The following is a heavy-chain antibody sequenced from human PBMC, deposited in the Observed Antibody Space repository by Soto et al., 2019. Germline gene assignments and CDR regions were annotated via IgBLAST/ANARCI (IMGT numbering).Heavy chain of an antibody. V-gene: IGHV1-69*13. CDR1: GGTFSSYA. CDR2: IISIFGTA. J-gene: IGHJ6*02. D-gene: IGHD5-18*01. CDR3: ATGYSLTYGGYYYYGMDV. Sequence: SVKVSCKASGGTFSSYAISWVRQAPGQGLEWMGGIISIFGTANYAQKFQGRVTITADESTSTAYMELSSLRSEDTAVYYCATGYSLTYGGYYYYGMDVWGQGTTVTVSS.